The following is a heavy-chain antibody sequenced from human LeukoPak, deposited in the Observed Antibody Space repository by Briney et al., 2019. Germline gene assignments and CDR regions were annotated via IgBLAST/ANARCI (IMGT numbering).Heavy chain of an antibody. J-gene: IGHJ4*01. CDR2: IRYDGSNK. D-gene: IGHD1-14*01. V-gene: IGHV3-30*02. Sequence: AGGSLRLSCAASGFTFSSYGMHWVRQAPGKGLEWVAFIRYDGSNKYYADSVEGRFTISRDNSKNTLYLQMNSLRAEDTAVYYCAKDLGSSGEPEGDYWGQEPWSPSPQ. CDR3: AKDLGSSGEPEGDY. CDR1: GFTFSSYG.